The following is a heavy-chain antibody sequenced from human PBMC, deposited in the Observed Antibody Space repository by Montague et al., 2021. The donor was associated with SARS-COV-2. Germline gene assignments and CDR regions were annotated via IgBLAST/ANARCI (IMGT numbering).Heavy chain of an antibody. V-gene: IGHV3-23*05. CDR3: VKDSVHY. Sequence: SLRLSCAVSGFTFSVYTMSWVRQAPGKGLEWVAGIDPSGGRTYYSESVKGRFTILRDNSKNTLYLQMNSLRSEDAAIYYCVKDSVHYWGQGTLVTVSS. CDR1: GFTFSVYT. J-gene: IGHJ4*02. D-gene: IGHD3-10*01. CDR2: IDPSGGRT.